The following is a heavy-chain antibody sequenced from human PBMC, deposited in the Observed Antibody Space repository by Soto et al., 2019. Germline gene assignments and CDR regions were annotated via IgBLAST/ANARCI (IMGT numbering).Heavy chain of an antibody. J-gene: IGHJ6*03. V-gene: IGHV3-21*02. D-gene: IGHD3-9*01. Sequence: EVRLVESGGGLVKPGGSLRLSCAASGFTFSAFSMNWVRQALGKGLEWLSSINEDSTYIYYGHSLRGRSTISRDNAKDSLYLQIDSLRAEDTAVYYCVRDFGRYFRSGYMGVWGDGATVIVS. CDR1: GFTFSAFS. CDR2: INEDSTYI. CDR3: VRDFGRYFRSGYMGV.